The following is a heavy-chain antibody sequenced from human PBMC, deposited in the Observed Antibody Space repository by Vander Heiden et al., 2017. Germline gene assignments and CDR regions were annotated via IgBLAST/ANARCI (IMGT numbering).Heavy chain of an antibody. CDR1: GFTFSSYS. D-gene: IGHD5-12*01. V-gene: IGHV3-21*01. CDR3: ARDRRWLSDAFDI. J-gene: IGHJ3*02. CDR2: ISSSSSYI. Sequence: EVQLVESGGGLVKPGGSLRLSCAASGFTFSSYSMKWVRQAPGKGLEWVSSISSSSSYIYYADSVKGRFTISRDNAKNSLYLQMNSLRAEDTAVYYCARDRRWLSDAFDIWGQGTMVTVSS.